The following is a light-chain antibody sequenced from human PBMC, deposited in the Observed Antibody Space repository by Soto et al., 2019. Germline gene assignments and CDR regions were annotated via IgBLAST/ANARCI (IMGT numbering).Light chain of an antibody. J-gene: IGLJ2*01. CDR1: SSNIGNNY. Sequence: QSVLTQPPSVSAAPGQKVTISCSGGSSNIGNNYVSWYQQLPGTAPKLLIYENNERPPGIPDRFSGSKSGTSATLGITGLQTGDEAHYYCVTWDSSLSVVLFGGGTKLTVL. V-gene: IGLV1-51*01. CDR3: VTWDSSLSVVL. CDR2: ENN.